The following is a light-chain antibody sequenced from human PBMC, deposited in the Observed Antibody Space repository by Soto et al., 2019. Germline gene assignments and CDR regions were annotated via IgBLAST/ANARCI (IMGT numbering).Light chain of an antibody. CDR1: ENVSNNY. CDR3: QEYGSSPPYT. V-gene: IGKV3-20*01. J-gene: IGKJ2*01. CDR2: GSS. Sequence: EVVLTQSPGTLSLSPGERATLSCRASENVSNNYLAWYQQKPGQAPRLLSFGSSDRAAGIPDRFSGSGSGTGFTLTSSRLEPEAFAVYYCQEYGSSPPYTFGQGTKLEIK.